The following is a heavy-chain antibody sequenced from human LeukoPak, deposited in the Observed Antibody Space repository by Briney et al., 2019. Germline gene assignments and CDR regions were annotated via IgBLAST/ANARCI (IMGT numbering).Heavy chain of an antibody. Sequence: GRSLRLSRAASGFTFRSYAMHWVRQAPGKGLEWVAIISYDGSNKYYADSVKGRFTISRDNAKNSLYLQMNSLRDEDTAVYYCAKTWSGSYLDYWGLGTLVTVSA. V-gene: IGHV3-30-3*02. CDR2: ISYDGSNK. CDR1: GFTFRSYA. CDR3: AKTWSGSYLDY. J-gene: IGHJ4*02. D-gene: IGHD3-3*01.